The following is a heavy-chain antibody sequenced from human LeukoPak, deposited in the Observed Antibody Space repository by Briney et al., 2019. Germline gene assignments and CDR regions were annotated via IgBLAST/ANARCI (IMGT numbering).Heavy chain of an antibody. J-gene: IGHJ4*02. Sequence: PGGSLRLSCAASGFTFSSYAMSWVRQAPGKGLEWVSGISGSGGSSYYADSVKGRFTISRDNSKNTLYLQMNGLRAEDTAVYYCASRVEMATTKWEYYFDYWGQGTLVTVSS. V-gene: IGHV3-23*01. CDR3: ASRVEMATTKWEYYFDY. CDR1: GFTFSSYA. CDR2: ISGSGGSS. D-gene: IGHD5-24*01.